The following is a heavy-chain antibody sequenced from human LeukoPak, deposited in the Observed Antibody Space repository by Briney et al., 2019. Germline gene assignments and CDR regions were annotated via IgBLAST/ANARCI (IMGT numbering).Heavy chain of an antibody. Sequence: GGPLRLSCAASGFTFSGSAMHWVRQASGKGLEWVGRIRSKANNYATAYGASVKGRFTVSRDDSKTTTYLQMTSLKTEDTAVYYCTSEAFDIWGHGTMVTVSS. CDR3: TSEAFDI. V-gene: IGHV3-73*01. J-gene: IGHJ3*02. CDR1: GFTFSGSA. CDR2: IRSKANNYAT.